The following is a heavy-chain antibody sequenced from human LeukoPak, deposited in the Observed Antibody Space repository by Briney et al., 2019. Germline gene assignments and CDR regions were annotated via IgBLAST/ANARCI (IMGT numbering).Heavy chain of an antibody. CDR1: GYTFTSYY. J-gene: IGHJ5*02. D-gene: IGHD5-24*01. CDR3: ARDATRDGSENWFDP. Sequence: ASVKVSCKASGYTFTSYYMHWVRQAPGQGLEWMGIINPSGGSTSYAQKFQGRVTMTRDTSTSTVYMELSSLRSEDTAVYCCARDATRDGSENWFDPWGQGTLVTVSS. CDR2: INPSGGST. V-gene: IGHV1-46*01.